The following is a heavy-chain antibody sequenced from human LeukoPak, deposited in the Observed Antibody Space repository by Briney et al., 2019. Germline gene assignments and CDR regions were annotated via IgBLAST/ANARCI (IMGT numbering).Heavy chain of an antibody. Sequence: ASVKVSCKASGYTFTGYYMHWVRQAPGQGLEWMGWTNPNSGGTNYAQKFQGRVTMTRDTSISTAYMELSRLRSDDTAVYYCARDRRRDGYNPLDYWGQGTLVTVSS. V-gene: IGHV1-2*02. D-gene: IGHD5-24*01. CDR3: ARDRRRDGYNPLDY. CDR1: GYTFTGYY. CDR2: TNPNSGGT. J-gene: IGHJ4*02.